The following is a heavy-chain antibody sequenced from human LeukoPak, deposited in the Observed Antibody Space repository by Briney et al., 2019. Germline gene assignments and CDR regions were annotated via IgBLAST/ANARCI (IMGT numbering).Heavy chain of an antibody. CDR3: ARTHFIISNYFDC. V-gene: IGHV4-34*01. Sequence: SETLSLTCTVYGGSFNGYYWSWIRQPPGKGLEWIGEINPSGRTNYNPSLKSRVTISVDPSKNQFSLKLSSVTAADTAVYYCARTHFIISNYFDCWGQGTLVTVSS. D-gene: IGHD3-3*02. J-gene: IGHJ4*02. CDR2: INPSGRT. CDR1: GGSFNGYY.